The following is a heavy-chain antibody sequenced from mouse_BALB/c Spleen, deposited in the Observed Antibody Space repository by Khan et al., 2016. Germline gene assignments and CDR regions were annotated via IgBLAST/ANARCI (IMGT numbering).Heavy chain of an antibody. CDR1: GFIFSDYY. Sequence: EVELVEPGGGLVKPGGSLKLSCAASGFIFSDYYMYWVRQTPEKRLEWVATISDGGSYTYYPDSVKGRFTISRDNAKNNLYLQMSSLKSEDTAMXYCARDLNSYIDVWGAGTTVTVSS. V-gene: IGHV5-4*02. CDR3: ARDLNSYIDV. CDR2: ISDGGSYT. J-gene: IGHJ1*01.